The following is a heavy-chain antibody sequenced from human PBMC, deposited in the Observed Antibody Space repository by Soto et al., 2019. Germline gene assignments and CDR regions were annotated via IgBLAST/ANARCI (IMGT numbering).Heavy chain of an antibody. Sequence: ASVKVSCKTSGYTFISYAMHWVRQAPGQRLEWMGWINAGNGNTKYSQKFQGRVTITADKSTSTAYMELSSLRSEDTAVYYCASGIQLWLIFDYWGQGTLVTVSS. D-gene: IGHD5-18*01. J-gene: IGHJ4*02. CDR1: GYTFISYA. CDR2: INAGNGNT. CDR3: ASGIQLWLIFDY. V-gene: IGHV1-3*01.